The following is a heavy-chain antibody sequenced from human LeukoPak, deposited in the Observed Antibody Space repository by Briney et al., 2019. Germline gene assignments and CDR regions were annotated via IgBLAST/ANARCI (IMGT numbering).Heavy chain of an antibody. CDR3: ARGQLPDGYYYCGMDV. CDR1: GGPFSGYY. CDR2: INYSGNT. J-gene: IGHJ6*02. Sequence: ASEALSLTCAVYGGPFSGYYGSWIRQPRGKGLVWIGDINYSGNTNYHLSLKSRVTISVDTSKNQISQKQRTVTAADAAVYYCARGQLPDGYYYCGMDVWGQGTTVTVSS. V-gene: IGHV4-34*01. D-gene: IGHD2-2*01.